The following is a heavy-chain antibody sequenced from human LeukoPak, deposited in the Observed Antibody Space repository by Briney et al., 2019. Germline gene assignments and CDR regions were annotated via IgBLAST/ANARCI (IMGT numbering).Heavy chain of an antibody. J-gene: IGHJ3*02. V-gene: IGHV1-69*02. CDR1: GATFSSYT. D-gene: IGHD2-2*01. Sequence: SVKLSCKASGATFSSYTISWVRQAPGQGLGWMGRIIPILDIANYAQKFQGRVTITAAKSTTTAYMELSSLRSEDTAVYYCARGYCSSTSCYLGYAFDIWGQGTMVTVSS. CDR2: IIPILDIA. CDR3: ARGYCSSTSCYLGYAFDI.